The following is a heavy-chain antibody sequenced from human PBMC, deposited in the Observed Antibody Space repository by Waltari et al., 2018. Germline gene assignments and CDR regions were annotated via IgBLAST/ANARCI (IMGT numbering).Heavy chain of an antibody. CDR3: ARGGQYSSGWNWYFDL. V-gene: IGHV4-34*01. Sequence: QVQLQQWGAGLLKPSETLSLTCAVYGGSFSGYYWTWSRQPPGKGLEWIGEINHSGSTDYSPSLKSRVTISVDTSKNQFSLKLTSVTAADTAVYYCARGGQYSSGWNWYFDLWGRGTLVTVSS. CDR1: GGSFSGYY. J-gene: IGHJ2*01. D-gene: IGHD6-19*01. CDR2: INHSGST.